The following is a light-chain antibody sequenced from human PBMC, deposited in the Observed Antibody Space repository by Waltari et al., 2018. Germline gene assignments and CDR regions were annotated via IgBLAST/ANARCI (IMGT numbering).Light chain of an antibody. CDR2: VVS. V-gene: IGLV2-23*02. Sequence: QSALTQPAPVSGSPGQSLNISRTGTSNDAGGDNYFSWYQQPPGKAPKLMIYVVSKRPSGVSNRFSGSKSGNTASLTISGLQAEDEADYYCCSYAGSSTLVFGGGTKLTVL. CDR1: SNDAGGDNY. CDR3: CSYAGSSTLV. J-gene: IGLJ2*01.